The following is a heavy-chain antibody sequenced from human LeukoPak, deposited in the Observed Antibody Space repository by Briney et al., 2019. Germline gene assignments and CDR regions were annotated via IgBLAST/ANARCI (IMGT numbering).Heavy chain of an antibody. J-gene: IGHJ4*02. CDR3: AKGLRYYDSSGNDY. V-gene: IGHV3-23*01. D-gene: IGHD3-22*01. CDR1: GFTFSSYA. CDR2: ISGSGGST. Sequence: GGYLRLSCAASGFTFSSYAMSWVRQAPGEGLEWVSAISGSGGSTYYADSVKGRFTISRDNSKNTLYLQMNSLRAEDTAVYYCAKGLRYYDSSGNDYWGQGTLVTVSS.